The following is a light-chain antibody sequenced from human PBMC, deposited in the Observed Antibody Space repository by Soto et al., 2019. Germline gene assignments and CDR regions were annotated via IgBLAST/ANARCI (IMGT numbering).Light chain of an antibody. CDR2: DAS. CDR3: QQRSNCPSST. Sequence: EIVLTQSPATLSLSPGERATLSCRASQSVSSYLAWYQQKPGQAPRLLIYDASNRATGIPARFSGSGSGTDFTHTISTPEPEDFALYYGQQRSNCPSSTFGQGTRLEIK. V-gene: IGKV3-11*01. CDR1: QSVSSY. J-gene: IGKJ5*01.